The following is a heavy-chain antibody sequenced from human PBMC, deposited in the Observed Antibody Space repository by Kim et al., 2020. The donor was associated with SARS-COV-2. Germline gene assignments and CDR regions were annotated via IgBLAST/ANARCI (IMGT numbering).Heavy chain of an antibody. CDR3: ASEDSSSLYYFDY. J-gene: IGHJ4*02. CDR2: ISSSSSTI. D-gene: IGHD6-13*01. V-gene: IGHV3-48*02. Sequence: GGSLRLSCAASGFTFSSYSMNWVRQAPGKGLEWVSYISSSSSTIYYADSVKGRFTISRDNAKNSLYLQMNSLRDEDTAVYYCASEDSSSLYYFDYWGQGTLVTVSS. CDR1: GFTFSSYS.